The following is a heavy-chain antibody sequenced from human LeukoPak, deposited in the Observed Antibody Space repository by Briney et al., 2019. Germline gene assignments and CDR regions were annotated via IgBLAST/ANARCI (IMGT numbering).Heavy chain of an antibody. CDR1: GFTFSSSW. CDR3: ARDPGYESWSPFWGGMDV. CDR2: ITRDGSST. Sequence: PGGSLRLSCAASGFTFSSSWMHWVRQAPGKGLVWVSRITRDGSSTTYADSVKGRFTTSRDNAKNTLYLQMDSLRVDDTAVYYCARDPGYESWSPFWGGMDVWGNGTTVIVSS. V-gene: IGHV3-74*01. J-gene: IGHJ6*04. D-gene: IGHD3-16*01.